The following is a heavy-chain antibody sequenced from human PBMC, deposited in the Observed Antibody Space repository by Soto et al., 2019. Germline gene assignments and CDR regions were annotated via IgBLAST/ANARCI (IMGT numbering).Heavy chain of an antibody. CDR2: ISSSSSTI. CDR3: ARDRSSITIFGVVQKNLFDY. CDR1: GFTFSGYS. D-gene: IGHD3-3*01. Sequence: PGGSLRLSCAASGFTFSGYSMNWVRQAPGKGLEWVSYISSSSSTIYYADSVKGRFTISRDNAKNSLYLQMNSLRDEDTAVYYCARDRSSITIFGVVQKNLFDYWGQGTLVTVSS. J-gene: IGHJ4*02. V-gene: IGHV3-48*02.